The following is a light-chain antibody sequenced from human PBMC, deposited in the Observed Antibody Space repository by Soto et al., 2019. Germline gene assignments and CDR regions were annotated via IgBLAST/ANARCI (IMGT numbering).Light chain of an antibody. J-gene: IGKJ4*01. CDR2: GAS. CDR3: QQYDNWPLT. CDR1: QSVSSN. V-gene: IGKV3-15*01. Sequence: EIVMTQSPDTRSVSPGERATLSFSASQSVSSNLAWYQQKSGQTPRLLIYGASTRATDIPARFSGSGSGTEFTLTISSLQSEDFAVYYCQQYDNWPLTFGGGTKVEIK.